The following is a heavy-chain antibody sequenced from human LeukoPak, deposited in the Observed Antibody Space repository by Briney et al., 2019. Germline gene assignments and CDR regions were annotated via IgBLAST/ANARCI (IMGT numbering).Heavy chain of an antibody. Sequence: GGSLRLSCAASGFTFSSYEMNWVRQAPGKGLEWVSYISSSGSTKYYADSVKGRFTISRDNGKSSVCLQMNSLRAEDTAVYNCARGPYSGYDPFDYWGQGTLVTVSS. J-gene: IGHJ4*02. CDR3: ARGPYSGYDPFDY. CDR2: ISSSGSTK. V-gene: IGHV3-48*03. CDR1: GFTFSSYE. D-gene: IGHD5-12*01.